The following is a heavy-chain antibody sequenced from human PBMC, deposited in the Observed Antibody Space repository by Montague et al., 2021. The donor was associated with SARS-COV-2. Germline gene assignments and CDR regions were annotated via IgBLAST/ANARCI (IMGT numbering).Heavy chain of an antibody. Sequence: SETLSLTCTVYGGSISSRTYYWGWIRQTPGKGLEWMANIYYSGSTYYNPALKSRVTICVDTSKSQISLKLSSVTAADTPVYYCVSGWGSWFHWGQGTLVTVSS. CDR1: GGSISSRTYY. V-gene: IGHV4-39*01. D-gene: IGHD3-16*01. J-gene: IGHJ4*02. CDR3: VSGWGSWFH. CDR2: IYYSGST.